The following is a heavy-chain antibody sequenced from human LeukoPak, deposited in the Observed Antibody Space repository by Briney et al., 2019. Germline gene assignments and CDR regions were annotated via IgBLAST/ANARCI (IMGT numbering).Heavy chain of an antibody. CDR1: GGSISSCY. D-gene: IGHD2-2*01. CDR2: IYTSGST. J-gene: IGHJ5*02. CDR3: ARDWYCSSTSCGNWFDP. V-gene: IGHV4-4*07. Sequence: PSETLSLTCTVCGGSISSCYARWLREPAGEGREWVGCIYTSGSTNYNPSLKSRVTMSVDTSKNQFSLKLSSVTAADTAVYYCARDWYCSSTSCGNWFDPWGQGTLVTVSS.